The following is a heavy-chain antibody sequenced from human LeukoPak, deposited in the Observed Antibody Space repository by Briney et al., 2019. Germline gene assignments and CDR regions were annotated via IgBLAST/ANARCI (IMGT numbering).Heavy chain of an antibody. CDR2: IFYSGST. Sequence: SETLSLTCTVSSGSISTSNYYWGWVRQPPGKALEWIGNIFYSGSTYYSPSLKSRVTISLDTSRNQFSLKLNSVTAADTAVYYCARNGYGSGSSYWGQGTLVTVSS. V-gene: IGHV4-39*07. CDR1: SGSISTSNYY. D-gene: IGHD3-10*01. CDR3: ARNGYGSGSSY. J-gene: IGHJ4*02.